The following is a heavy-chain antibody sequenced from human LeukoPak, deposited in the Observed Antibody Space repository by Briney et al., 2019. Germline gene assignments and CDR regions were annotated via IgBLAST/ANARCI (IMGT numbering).Heavy chain of an antibody. J-gene: IGHJ4*02. Sequence: GGSLRLSCAASGFTFSSYSMNWVRQAPGKGLEWVSSISSSSYIYYADSVRGRFTISRDSAKNSLYLQMNSLRAEDTAVYYCARGGSVVFDYWGQGTLVTVSS. D-gene: IGHD3-10*01. CDR3: ARGGSVVFDY. V-gene: IGHV3-21*01. CDR1: GFTFSSYS. CDR2: ISSSSYI.